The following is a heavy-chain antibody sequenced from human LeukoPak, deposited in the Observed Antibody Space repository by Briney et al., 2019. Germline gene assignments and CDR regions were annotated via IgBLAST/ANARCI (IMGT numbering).Heavy chain of an antibody. J-gene: IGHJ4*02. CDR1: GYSFTSYW. V-gene: IGHV5-51*03. D-gene: IGHD1-7*01. CDR2: IYTGDSDT. CDR3: ASGGTPKGSFDY. Sequence: GESLKISCKGSGYSFTSYWIGGVRQMPGKGLEWVGIIYTGDSDTRYRPSFQGQVTITAAESISTAYLQWSSLKASDTAMYYCASGGTPKGSFDYWGQGTLVTVSS.